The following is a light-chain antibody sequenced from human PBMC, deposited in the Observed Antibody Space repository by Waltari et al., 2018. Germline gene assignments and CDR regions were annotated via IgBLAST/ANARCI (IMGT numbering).Light chain of an antibody. CDR3: QKYNDWPT. V-gene: IGKV3-15*01. CDR1: QSVGST. J-gene: IGKJ4*01. Sequence: ETVMMQSPATLSLSPGERATLSCRASQSVGSTLAWYQQKPGQAPRLLIYYASRRATGIPDRFSGSGSGTEFTLTISSLDPEDVGVYYCQKYNDWPTFGGGTKVEIK. CDR2: YAS.